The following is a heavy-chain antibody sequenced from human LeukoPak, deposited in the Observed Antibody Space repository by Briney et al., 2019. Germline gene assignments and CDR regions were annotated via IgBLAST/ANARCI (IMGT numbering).Heavy chain of an antibody. CDR2: IYTSGST. Sequence: SETLSLTCTVSGASISSYYWSWIRQPAGKGLEWIGRIYTSGSTNYNPSLKSRVTMSVDTFKNQFSLKLSSVTAADTAVYYCARDNQRIAAAGHPPYYYYYYYMDVWGKGTTVTVSS. J-gene: IGHJ6*03. CDR3: ARDNQRIAAAGHPPYYYYYYYMDV. D-gene: IGHD6-13*01. CDR1: GASISSYY. V-gene: IGHV4-4*07.